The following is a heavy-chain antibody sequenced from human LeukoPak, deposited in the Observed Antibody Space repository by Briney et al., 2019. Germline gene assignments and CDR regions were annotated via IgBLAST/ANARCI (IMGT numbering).Heavy chain of an antibody. CDR1: GFTXSXYY. Sequence: XXXSGFTXSXYYMSWIRQAPGKGLEWVSYISSSGSTIYYADSVKGRFTISRDNAKNSLYLQMNSLRAEDTALYYCAXXXXXXAXXXXXXXXDVWGKGTTVTVSS. CDR3: AXXXXXXAXXXXXXXXDV. CDR2: ISSSGSTI. J-gene: IGHJ6*04. V-gene: IGHV3-11*01.